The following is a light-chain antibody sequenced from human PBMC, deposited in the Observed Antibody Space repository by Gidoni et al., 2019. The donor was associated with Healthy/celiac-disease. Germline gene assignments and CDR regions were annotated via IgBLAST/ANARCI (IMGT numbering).Light chain of an antibody. CDR1: QSISSW. Sequence: SVGDRVTITCRASQSISSWLAWYQQKPGKAPKLLIYKASSLESGVPSRFSGSGSGTEFTLTISSLQPDDFATYYCQQYNSYSGTFGQGTKVEIK. V-gene: IGKV1-5*03. J-gene: IGKJ1*01. CDR3: QQYNSYSGT. CDR2: KAS.